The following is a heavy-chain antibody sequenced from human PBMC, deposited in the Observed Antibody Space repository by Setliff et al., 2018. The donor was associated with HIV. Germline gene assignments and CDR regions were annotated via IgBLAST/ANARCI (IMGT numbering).Heavy chain of an antibody. Sequence: GGSLRLSCVASGFTFSSYCMEWFRQAPGKGLEWVSSISYGSLYIYQSVSVRGRFTISRDDARQSLYLQMNNLGAEDSAIYYCAKPTSGFYPRPYDLWGHGTKVTVSS. D-gene: IGHD5-12*01. CDR1: GFTFSSYC. J-gene: IGHJ3*01. V-gene: IGHV3-21*04. CDR3: AKPTSGFYPRPYDL. CDR2: ISYGSLYI.